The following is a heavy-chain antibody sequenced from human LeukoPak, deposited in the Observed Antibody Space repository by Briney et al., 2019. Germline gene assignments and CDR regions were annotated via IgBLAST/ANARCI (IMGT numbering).Heavy chain of an antibody. CDR3: ARGGGEMTTVTVDY. J-gene: IGHJ4*02. V-gene: IGHV4-38-2*02. Sequence: SETLSLTCTVSGYSISTGYYRDWIRQPPGKGLEWIGTFYHGGSTYYNPSLKSRVTISLDTSKNQFSLKLSSVTAADTAVYYCARGGGEMTTVTVDYWGQGTLVTVSS. CDR1: GYSISTGYY. CDR2: FYHGGST. D-gene: IGHD4-17*01.